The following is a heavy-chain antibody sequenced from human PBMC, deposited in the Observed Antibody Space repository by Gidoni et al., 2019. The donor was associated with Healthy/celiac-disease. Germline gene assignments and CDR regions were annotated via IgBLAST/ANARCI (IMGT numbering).Heavy chain of an antibody. J-gene: IGHJ6*02. CDR2: IYPGDSDT. CDR1: GSRFPSYW. V-gene: IGHV5-51*01. Sequence: EVQLVQSGAEVKKPGESLTISRKGSGSRFPSYWSGWVRPMPGKGLDWMGIIYPGDSDTRYSPAFQGQVTISADKSISTAYLQWSSLKASDTAMYYCARTIVVVPAARSEYGMDVWGQGTTVTVSS. D-gene: IGHD2-2*01. CDR3: ARTIVVVPAARSEYGMDV.